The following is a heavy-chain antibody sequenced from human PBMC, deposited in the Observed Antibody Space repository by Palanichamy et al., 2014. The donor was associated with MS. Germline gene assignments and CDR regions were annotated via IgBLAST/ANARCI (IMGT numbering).Heavy chain of an antibody. CDR1: GFTFSSYS. Sequence: EVQRGGVVGEGLVQPGGSLRLSCAASGFTFSSYSMNWVRQASREGLEWVSYISSSSSTIYYADSVKGRFTISRDNAKNSLYLQMNSLRDEDTAVYYCARLLVDYGGNFDYWGQGTLVTVSS. CDR2: ISSSSSTI. D-gene: IGHD4-23*01. V-gene: IGHV3-48*02. CDR3: ARLLVDYGGNFDY. J-gene: IGHJ4*02.